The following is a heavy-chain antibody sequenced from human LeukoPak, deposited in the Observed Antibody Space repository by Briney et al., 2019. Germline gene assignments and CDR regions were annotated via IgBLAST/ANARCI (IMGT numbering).Heavy chain of an antibody. J-gene: IGHJ4*02. Sequence: GSSVKVSCKSSVGTFSSYAFSWVRQSPGQGLEWMGRIIPIFGIANYAQKFQGRVTITADKSTRTAYMELSSLRSEDTAVYYWASDGGHLHTRGRPQGDYWGQGTLVTVSS. CDR1: VGTFSSYA. CDR2: IIPIFGIA. D-gene: IGHD2-15*01. V-gene: IGHV1-69*04. CDR3: ASDGGHLHTRGRPQGDY.